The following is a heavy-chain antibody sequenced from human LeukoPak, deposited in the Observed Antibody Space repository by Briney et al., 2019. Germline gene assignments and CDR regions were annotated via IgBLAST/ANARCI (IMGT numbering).Heavy chain of an antibody. CDR1: GFTFSSYS. J-gene: IGHJ4*02. CDR2: ISSSSSYI. CDR3: ARGPMTTGGGFDY. D-gene: IGHD4-17*01. Sequence: GGSLRLSCAASGFTFSSYSMNWVRQAPGKGLEWVSSISSSSSYIYYADSVKGRFTISRDNAKNSLYLQMNSLRAEDTAVYYCARGPMTTGGGFDYWGQGTLVTVSS. V-gene: IGHV3-21*01.